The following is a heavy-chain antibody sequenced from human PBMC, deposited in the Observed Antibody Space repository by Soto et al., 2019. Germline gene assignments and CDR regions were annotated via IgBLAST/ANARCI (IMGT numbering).Heavy chain of an antibody. Sequence: QVQLVQSGAEVKKPGSSVKVSCKASGGTFSSYTISWVRQAPGQGLEWMGRIIPILGIANYAQKFQGRVTITADKXXSXAXXELSSLRSEDTAVYYCARDRYYYDSRGYYSDAFDIWGQGTMVTVSS. V-gene: IGHV1-69*08. D-gene: IGHD3-22*01. CDR3: ARDRYYYDSRGYYSDAFDI. J-gene: IGHJ3*02. CDR1: GGTFSSYT. CDR2: IIPILGIA.